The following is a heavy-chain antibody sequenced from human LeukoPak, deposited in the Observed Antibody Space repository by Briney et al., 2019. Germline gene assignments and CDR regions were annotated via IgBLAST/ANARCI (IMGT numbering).Heavy chain of an antibody. V-gene: IGHV4-34*01. CDR3: AFMVRGVRARYYFDY. CDR1: GGSFSGYY. Sequence: PSETLSLTCAVYGGSFSGYYWSWIRQPPGKGLEWIGEINHSGSTNYNPSLKSRVTISVVTSKNQFSLKLSSVTAADTAVYYCAFMVRGVRARYYFDYWGQGTLVTVSS. J-gene: IGHJ4*02. CDR2: INHSGST. D-gene: IGHD3-10*01.